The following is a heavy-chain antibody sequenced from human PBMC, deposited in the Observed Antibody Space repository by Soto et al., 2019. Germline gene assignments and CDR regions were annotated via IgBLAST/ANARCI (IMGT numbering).Heavy chain of an antibody. J-gene: IGHJ6*02. V-gene: IGHV1-18*04. CDR2: ISAYNGNT. Sequence: ASVKFSCKASGYPFPSYGIRWVRQAPGQGLEWMGWISAYNGNTNYAQKLQGRVTMTTDTSTSTAYMELRSLRSDDTAVYYCARPNDFWSDSNDYYYGMDVWGQGTTVTAYS. CDR3: ARPNDFWSDSNDYYYGMDV. CDR1: GYPFPSYG. D-gene: IGHD3-3*01.